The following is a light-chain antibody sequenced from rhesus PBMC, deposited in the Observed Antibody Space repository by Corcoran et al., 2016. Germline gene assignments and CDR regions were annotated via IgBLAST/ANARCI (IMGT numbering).Light chain of an antibody. CDR2: GGS. CDR1: QSLLYSNGKTY. CDR3: VQAIAFPFT. V-gene: IGKV2-72*01. Sequence: DIVMTQTPLSLPITPGEPASISCRSSQSLLYSNGKTYLHWYLQKPGQSPQLLIYGGSNRASGVPDRFSGCGSGTDFTLKITKVEAEDVGDYYCVQAIAFPFTFGPGTKLDIK. J-gene: IGKJ3*01.